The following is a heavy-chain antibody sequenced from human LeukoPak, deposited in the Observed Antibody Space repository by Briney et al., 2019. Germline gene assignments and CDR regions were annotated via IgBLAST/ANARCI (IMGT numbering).Heavy chain of an antibody. D-gene: IGHD3-22*01. CDR1: GYTLTELS. CDR2: FDPEDSET. J-gene: IGHJ4*02. CDR3: ATDFPHYYDSSGYYFDY. V-gene: IGHV1-24*01. Sequence: ASVKVSCKVSGYTLTELSMHWVRQAPGKGLEWMGGFDPEDSETIYAQKFQGRVTMTEDTSTDTAYMELSSLRSEDTAVYYCATDFPHYYDSSGYYFDYWGQGTLVTVSS.